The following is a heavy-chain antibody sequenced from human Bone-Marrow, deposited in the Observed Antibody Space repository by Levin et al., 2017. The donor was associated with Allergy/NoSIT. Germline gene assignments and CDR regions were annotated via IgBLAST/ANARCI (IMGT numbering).Heavy chain of an antibody. J-gene: IGHJ4*02. CDR1: GFTFSSYA. CDR2: TSGSGGRT. D-gene: IGHD3-22*01. CDR3: AKVTFDSGGIYCPYYFDC. Sequence: GESLKISCAASGFTFSSYAMSWVRQAPGKGPEWVSGTSGSGGRTYFADSVRGRFTISRDNSKNTLYLQMNSLRAEDTALYYCAKVTFDSGGIYCPYYFDCWGQGTLVTVSS. V-gene: IGHV3-23*01.